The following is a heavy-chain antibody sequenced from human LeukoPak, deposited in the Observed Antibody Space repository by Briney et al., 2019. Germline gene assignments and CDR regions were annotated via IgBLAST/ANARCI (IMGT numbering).Heavy chain of an antibody. Sequence: GGSLRLSCAASGFTFSGFWMHWVRQAPGKGLEWVAFIPYGGSNKYYADSVKGLFTISRDNSKNTLYLQMNSLRAEDTAVYYCAKDGQDHSGSWLADYWGQGTLVTVSS. CDR3: AKDGQDHSGSWLADY. CDR2: IPYGGSNK. CDR1: GFTFSGFW. J-gene: IGHJ4*02. D-gene: IGHD6-13*01. V-gene: IGHV3-30*02.